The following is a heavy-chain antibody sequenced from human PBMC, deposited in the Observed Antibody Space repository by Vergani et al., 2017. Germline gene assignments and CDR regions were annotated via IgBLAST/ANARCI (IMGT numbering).Heavy chain of an antibody. D-gene: IGHD6-19*01. CDR2: ISSSSSYI. CDR1: GFTYSSYS. Sequence: EVQLVESGGGLVKPGGSLRLSCAASGFTYSSYSMNWVRQAPGKGLEWVSSISSSSSYIYYADSVKGRFTISRDNAKNSLYLQMNSLRAEDTAVYYCAREGSSGWYSRGPFDYWGQGTLVTVSS. J-gene: IGHJ4*02. V-gene: IGHV3-21*01. CDR3: AREGSSGWYSRGPFDY.